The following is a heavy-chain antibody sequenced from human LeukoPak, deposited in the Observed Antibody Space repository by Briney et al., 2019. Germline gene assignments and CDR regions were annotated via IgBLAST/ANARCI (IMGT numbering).Heavy chain of an antibody. CDR3: ARAPDRIRFDP. CDR2: IHPGGST. J-gene: IGHJ5*02. D-gene: IGHD1-14*01. Sequence: SETLSLTCAVYGGPLRADFWSWIRQPPGKGLEWIGDIHPGGSTKYNPSLESRVTISVDTSKNQFSLRLTSVTAADTAVYYCARAPDRIRFDPWGQGALVTVSS. V-gene: IGHV4-34*01. CDR1: GGPLRADF.